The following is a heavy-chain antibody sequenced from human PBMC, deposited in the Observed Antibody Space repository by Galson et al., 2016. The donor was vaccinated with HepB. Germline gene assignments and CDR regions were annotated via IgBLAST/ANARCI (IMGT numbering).Heavy chain of an antibody. V-gene: IGHV3-23*01. CDR1: GFIFTNFV. J-gene: IGHJ4*02. D-gene: IGHD6-13*01. CDR2: ISGDGGSR. Sequence: SLRLSCAASGFIFTNFVMSWVRKAPGKGLEWVSNISGDGGSRYYADSVKGRFTISRDNSKNTLYLQMNRLRIEDTAVYYCSPLPTGQQPYYFDYWGQGTLVTVSS. CDR3: SPLPTGQQPYYFDY.